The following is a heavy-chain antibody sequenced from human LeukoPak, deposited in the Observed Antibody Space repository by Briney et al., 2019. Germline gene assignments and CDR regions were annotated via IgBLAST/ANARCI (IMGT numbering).Heavy chain of an antibody. V-gene: IGHV1-2*02. J-gene: IGHJ4*02. CDR3: ARDCYDILTGYYTGASDY. D-gene: IGHD3-9*01. Sequence: ASVKVSCKASGYTFTGYYMHWVRQAPGQGLEWMGWINPNSGGTNYAQKFQGRVTMTRDTSISTAYMELSRLRSDDTGVYYCARDCYDILTGYYTGASDYWGQGTLVTVSS. CDR1: GYTFTGYY. CDR2: INPNSGGT.